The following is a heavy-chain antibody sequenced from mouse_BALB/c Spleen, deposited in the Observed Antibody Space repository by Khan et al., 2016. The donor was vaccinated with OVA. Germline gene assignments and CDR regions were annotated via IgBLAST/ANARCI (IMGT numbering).Heavy chain of an antibody. J-gene: IGHJ3*01. CDR1: GFDFSRYW. V-gene: IGHV4-1*02. Sequence: EVKLLESGGGRVQPGGSLKLSCAASGFDFSRYWMNWVRQAPGKGLEWIGEINPDSSTINYTPSLKDKFIISRDNAKNTLYLQMSKVRSEDTARYYCARQGPCYGSSWFAYWGQGTLVTVSA. CDR3: ARQGPCYGSSWFAY. D-gene: IGHD1-1*01. CDR2: INPDSSTI.